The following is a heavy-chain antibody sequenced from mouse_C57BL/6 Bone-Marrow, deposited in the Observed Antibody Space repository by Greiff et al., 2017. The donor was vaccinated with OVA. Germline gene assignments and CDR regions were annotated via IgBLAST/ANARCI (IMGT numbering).Heavy chain of an antibody. V-gene: IGHV5-17*01. D-gene: IGHD1-1*01. Sequence: EVKLVESGGGLVKPGGSLKLSCAASGFTFSDYGMHWVRQAPEKGLEWVAYISSGSSTIYYADTVKGRFTISRDNAKNTLFLQMTSLRSEDTAMYYCARMDYGSSYDAMDYWGQGTSVTVSS. CDR1: GFTFSDYG. J-gene: IGHJ4*01. CDR3: ARMDYGSSYDAMDY. CDR2: ISSGSSTI.